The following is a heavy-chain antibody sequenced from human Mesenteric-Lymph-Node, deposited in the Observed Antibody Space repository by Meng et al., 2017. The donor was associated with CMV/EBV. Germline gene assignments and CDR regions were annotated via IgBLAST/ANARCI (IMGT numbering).Heavy chain of an antibody. CDR2: INHSGST. Sequence: QVHFYQWGAGLFMLSGTLPVTCAVYGGSFSGYYWNWIRQSPEKGLEWSGEINHSGSTTYNPSFTSRIIISVDTSTNQISLNMSSVTAADTAVYYCARGSSYDILTGYFDYWGQGALVTVSS. CDR1: GGSFSGYY. CDR3: ARGSSYDILTGYFDY. V-gene: IGHV4-34*01. J-gene: IGHJ4*02. D-gene: IGHD3-9*01.